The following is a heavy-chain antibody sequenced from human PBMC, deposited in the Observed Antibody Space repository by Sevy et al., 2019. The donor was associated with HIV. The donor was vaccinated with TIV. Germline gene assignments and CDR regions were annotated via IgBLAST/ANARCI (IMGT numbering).Heavy chain of an antibody. D-gene: IGHD6-19*01. J-gene: IGHJ4*02. CDR3: VGPKLTKTNGWHYLDY. Sequence: SETLSLTCTVSGASISSSGYYWGWIRQPPGKGLEWIASINYSGITFYNPSLKSRVTISADVSKNQFSLRLSSVTAADSSIYFCVGPKLTKTNGWHYLDYWGQGTVVTVSS. CDR2: INYSGIT. V-gene: IGHV4-39*01. CDR1: GASISSSGYY.